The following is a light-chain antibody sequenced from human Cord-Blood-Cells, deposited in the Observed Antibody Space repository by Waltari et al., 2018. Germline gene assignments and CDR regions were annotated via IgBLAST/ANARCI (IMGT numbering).Light chain of an antibody. Sequence: DIVMTQSPDSLAVSLGERATLHFKVRQSVLYSSNNKNFLAWYQQKPGQPPKLLIYWASTRESGVPDRFSGSGSGTDFTLTISSLQAEDVAVYYCQQYYSTPLTFGGGTKVEIK. CDR2: WAS. J-gene: IGKJ4*01. CDR3: QQYYSTPLT. V-gene: IGKV4-1*01. CDR1: QSVLYSSNNKNF.